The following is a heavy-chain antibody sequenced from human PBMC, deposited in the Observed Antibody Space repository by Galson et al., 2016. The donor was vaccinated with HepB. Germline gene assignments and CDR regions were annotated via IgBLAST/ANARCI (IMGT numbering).Heavy chain of an antibody. CDR3: AREGKGGFDT. CDR2: IKQDGSET. Sequence: SLRLSCAASGFLRNYWMSWVRQAPGKGLEWVANIKQDGSETHYVDSVKGRFTISRDNAKNSLYLQMNSLRVEDTAVYYCAREGKGGFDTWGQGTMVTVSS. CDR1: GFLRNYW. V-gene: IGHV3-7*01. J-gene: IGHJ3*02. D-gene: IGHD2-15*01.